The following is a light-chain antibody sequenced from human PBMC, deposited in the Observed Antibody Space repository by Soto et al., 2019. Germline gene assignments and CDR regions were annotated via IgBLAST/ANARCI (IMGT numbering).Light chain of an antibody. CDR2: DAS. Sequence: EIVLTQFPGTLSLSPGETATLSCRASQSVRNYLAWYQQKPGQAPRLLIYDASNRATGIPARFSGTGSETDFTLTISSLEPEDFAIYYCQQRSKMPLTFGHGTKVDIK. J-gene: IGKJ1*01. CDR1: QSVRNY. CDR3: QQRSKMPLT. V-gene: IGKV3-11*01.